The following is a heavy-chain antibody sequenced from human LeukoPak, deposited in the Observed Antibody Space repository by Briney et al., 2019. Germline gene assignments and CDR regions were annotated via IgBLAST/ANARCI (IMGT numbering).Heavy chain of an antibody. J-gene: IGHJ4*02. D-gene: IGHD3-10*01. Sequence: GGSLRLSCAASEFTFSSYAMSWVRQAPGKGLEWVSAISGSGGSTYYADSVKGRFTISRDNSKNTLYLQMNSLRAEDTAVYYCANAVGTMVRGVIIIGYFDYWGQGTLVTVSS. CDR1: EFTFSSYA. CDR3: ANAVGTMVRGVIIIGYFDY. CDR2: ISGSGGST. V-gene: IGHV3-23*01.